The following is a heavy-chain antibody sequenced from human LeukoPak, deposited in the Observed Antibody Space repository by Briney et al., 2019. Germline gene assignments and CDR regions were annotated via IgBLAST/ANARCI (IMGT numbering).Heavy chain of an antibody. Sequence: GGSLRLSCAASGFTFSRHWMHWVRQAPGKGLVWVSRINTDGSGTSYADSVKGRFTISRDNAKNTLYLQMNSLRAEDTAVYYCTRERGYDFVFDYRGQGTLVTVSS. J-gene: IGHJ4*02. D-gene: IGHD5-12*01. CDR2: INTDGSGT. CDR3: TRERGYDFVFDY. V-gene: IGHV3-74*01. CDR1: GFTFSRHW.